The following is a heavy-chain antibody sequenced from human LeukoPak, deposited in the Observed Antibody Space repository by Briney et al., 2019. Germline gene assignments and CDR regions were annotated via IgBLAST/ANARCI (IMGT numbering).Heavy chain of an antibody. Sequence: SETLSLTCTVSGGSVNSGSYYWGWPRQPPGKGLEWIGSIYYSGSTYYDPSLKSRVTMSVDTSKNQFSLKLSSVTAADTAVYYCAAYSKFASENHYNGIDYWGQGTLVTVSS. D-gene: IGHD2-8*01. CDR1: GGSVNSGSYY. CDR2: IYYSGST. V-gene: IGHV4-39*07. CDR3: AAYSKFASENHYNGIDY. J-gene: IGHJ4*02.